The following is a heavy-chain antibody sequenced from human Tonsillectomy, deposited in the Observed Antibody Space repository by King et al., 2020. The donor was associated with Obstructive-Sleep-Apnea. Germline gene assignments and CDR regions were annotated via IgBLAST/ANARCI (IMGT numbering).Heavy chain of an antibody. Sequence: VQLVESGGGLVKPGGSLRLSCAAPGFTFSSYSMNWVRQAPGKGLEWVSSISSSSSYIYYADSVKGRFTISRDNAKKSLYLQMNSLRAEDTAVYYCARARGVVTPDWYFDLWGRGTLVTVSS. D-gene: IGHD4-23*01. V-gene: IGHV3-21*01. J-gene: IGHJ2*01. CDR3: ARARGVVTPDWYFDL. CDR1: GFTFSSYS. CDR2: ISSSSSYI.